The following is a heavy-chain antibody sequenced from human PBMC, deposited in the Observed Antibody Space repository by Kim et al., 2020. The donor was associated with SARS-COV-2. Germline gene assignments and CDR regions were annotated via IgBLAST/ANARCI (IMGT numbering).Heavy chain of an antibody. J-gene: IGHJ4*02. CDR1: GGSITSSY. Sequence: SKTLSLTCSVSGGSITSSYWSWIRQPPGKGLEWIGYSHYSGTTNYHPSLKSRVTVSVDTSKNQISLKLSSVTAADTAVYYCARGSGYNALDYWGQGTLVT. V-gene: IGHV4-59*13. D-gene: IGHD5-12*01. CDR3: ARGSGYNALDY. CDR2: SHYSGTT.